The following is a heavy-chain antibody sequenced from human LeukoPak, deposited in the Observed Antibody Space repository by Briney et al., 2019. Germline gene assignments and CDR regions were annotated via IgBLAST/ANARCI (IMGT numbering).Heavy chain of an antibody. Sequence: KTSETLSLTCTVSGGSIITYYWSWIRQPAGKGLEWIGRIYSSGRTNYHPSLESRVTMSVDTSKNQFSLNLSSVTAAGTAVYYCASWGSYRGYFDYWGQGTLVTVSS. V-gene: IGHV4-4*07. CDR3: ASWGSYRGYFDY. CDR2: IYSSGRT. J-gene: IGHJ4*02. CDR1: GGSIITYY. D-gene: IGHD3-16*02.